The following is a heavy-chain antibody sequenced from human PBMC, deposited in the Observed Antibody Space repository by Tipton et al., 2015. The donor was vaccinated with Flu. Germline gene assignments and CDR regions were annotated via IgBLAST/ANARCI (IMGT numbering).Heavy chain of an antibody. D-gene: IGHD5-24*01. J-gene: IGHJ4*02. CDR3: AREVPGDGYIPY. CDR1: GGSISSGNYY. V-gene: IGHV4-61*02. Sequence: LRLSCTVSGGSISSGNYYWTWIRQPAWKGLEWIGRIYTRGSTNYNPSLKSRVTMSVDTSKNQFSLRLTSVTAADTAVYFCAREVPGDGYIPYWGQGTLVTVSS. CDR2: IYTRGST.